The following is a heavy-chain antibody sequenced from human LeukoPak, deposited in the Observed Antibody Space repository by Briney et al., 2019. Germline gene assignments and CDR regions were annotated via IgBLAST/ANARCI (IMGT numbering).Heavy chain of an antibody. D-gene: IGHD2/OR15-2a*01. CDR3: AGHHPRNTVDF. CDR1: GGSFSGYY. CDR2: ISDIGSI. J-gene: IGHJ4*02. V-gene: IGHV4-59*08. Sequence: SETLSLTCAVYGGSFSGYYWSWIRQPPGKGLEWIAYISDIGSINYNPSLKSRVTISLDTSKNQFSLKLSSVTAEDTAVYYCAGHHPRNTVDFWGQGTLVTVSS.